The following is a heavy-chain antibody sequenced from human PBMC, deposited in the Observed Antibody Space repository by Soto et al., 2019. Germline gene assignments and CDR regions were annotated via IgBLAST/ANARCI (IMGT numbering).Heavy chain of an antibody. Sequence: PWETLSLTCTVSGGSANSGNYYWNWIRQPPGKGLEWIGYFYSSRSTNYNPSLKSRVTISVDTSKRQFSLKLSSVTAVDTAVYYCARDLGTYASNYYGMDVWGQGATVTVS. CDR1: GGSANSGNYY. V-gene: IGHV4-61*01. J-gene: IGHJ6*02. CDR2: FYSSRST. D-gene: IGHD3-16*01. CDR3: ARDLGTYASNYYGMDV.